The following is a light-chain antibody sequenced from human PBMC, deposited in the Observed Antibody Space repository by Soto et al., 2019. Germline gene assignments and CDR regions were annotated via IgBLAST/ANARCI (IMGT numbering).Light chain of an antibody. J-gene: IGLJ3*02. Sequence: QSVLTQPPSASGTPGQRVTISCSGSSSNIGSNTVNWYQQLPGTAPKHLIYSNNQRPSGVPDRFSGSKSGTPASLAISGLQSEDEADYYCAAWDDSLNGPVFGGGTKLTVL. CDR1: SSNIGSNT. CDR2: SNN. V-gene: IGLV1-44*01. CDR3: AAWDDSLNGPV.